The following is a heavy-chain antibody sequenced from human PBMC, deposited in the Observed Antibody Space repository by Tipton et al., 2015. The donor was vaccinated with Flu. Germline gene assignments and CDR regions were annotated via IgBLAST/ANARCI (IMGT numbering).Heavy chain of an antibody. V-gene: IGHV3-53*01. CDR3: ARDPEVTMVRGVTPFYGMDV. D-gene: IGHD3-10*01. CDR2: IYSGGST. CDR1: GFTVSSNY. J-gene: IGHJ6*02. Sequence: SLRLSCAASGFTVSSNYMSWVRQAPGKGLEWVSVIYSGGSTYYADSVKGRFTISRDNSKNTLYLQMNSLRAEDTAVYYCARDPEVTMVRGVTPFYGMDVWGQGTTVTVSS.